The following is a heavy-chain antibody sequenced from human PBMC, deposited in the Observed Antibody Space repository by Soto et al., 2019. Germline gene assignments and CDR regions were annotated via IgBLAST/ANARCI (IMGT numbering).Heavy chain of an antibody. Sequence: EVQLLESGGGFIQPGGSLGLSCAASGFTFSNSVMAWVRQAPGKGLEWVSAISATGTISFYGDSVKGRFTVSRDNSKDSLNAHMGSLTAAGTALYYWGKMVWLGDPPGVDFWGQGTLVTVSS. V-gene: IGHV3-23*01. CDR2: ISATGTIS. J-gene: IGHJ4*02. CDR1: GFTFSNSV. CDR3: GKMVWLGDPPGVDF. D-gene: IGHD3-10*01.